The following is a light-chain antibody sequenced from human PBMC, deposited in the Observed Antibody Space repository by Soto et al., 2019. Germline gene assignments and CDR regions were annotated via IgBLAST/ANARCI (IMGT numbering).Light chain of an antibody. CDR2: GAS. CDR3: QQYRNWPLT. Sequence: EIVMTQSPATLSVSPGERATLSCRASQSVGNNLAWYRQKSGQAPRLLIYGASTRATGIPARFSGSGSGTEFTLTIDSLQSDDFAVYLCQQYRNWPLTFGGATKVEIK. J-gene: IGKJ4*01. V-gene: IGKV3-15*01. CDR1: QSVGNN.